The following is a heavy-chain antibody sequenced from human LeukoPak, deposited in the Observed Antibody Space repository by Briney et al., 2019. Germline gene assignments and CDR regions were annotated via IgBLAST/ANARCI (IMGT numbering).Heavy chain of an antibody. D-gene: IGHD3-10*01. CDR2: IYHSRST. Sequence: SQTLSLTCTVSGGSISSGSFYWSWIRQPAGKGLEWNGYIYHSRSTYYNPSLKSRVTISVDRSKNQFSLKLSSVTAADTAVYYCAGFGELTSPGFDYWGQGTLVTVSS. CDR1: GGSISSGSFY. CDR3: AGFGELTSPGFDY. J-gene: IGHJ4*02. V-gene: IGHV4-30-2*01.